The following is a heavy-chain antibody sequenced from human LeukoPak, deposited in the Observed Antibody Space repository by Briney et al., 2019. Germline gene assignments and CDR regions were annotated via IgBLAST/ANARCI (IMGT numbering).Heavy chain of an antibody. D-gene: IGHD3-10*01. CDR2: INPNSGGT. J-gene: IGHJ4*02. V-gene: IGHV1-2*02. Sequence: ASVKVSCKASGYTFTGYYMHWVRQAPGQGLEWMGWINPNSGGTNYAQKFQGRVTMTRDTSISTAYMELSRLRSDDTAVYYCARDVDPGYYNSFDYWGQGTLVTVSS. CDR3: ARDVDPGYYNSFDY. CDR1: GYTFTGYY.